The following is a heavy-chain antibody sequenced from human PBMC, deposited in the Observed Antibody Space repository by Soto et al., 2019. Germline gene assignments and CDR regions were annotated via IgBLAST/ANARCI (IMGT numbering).Heavy chain of an antibody. CDR2: INHSGST. Sequence: SETLSLTCAVYGGSLSGYYWSWIRQPPGKGLEWIGEINHSGSTNYNPSLKSRVTISVDTSKNQFSLKLSSVTAADTAVYYCARPVTYYDILTGYLGKDYGMDVWGQGTTVTVSS. CDR1: GGSLSGYY. CDR3: ARPVTYYDILTGYLGKDYGMDV. V-gene: IGHV4-34*01. D-gene: IGHD3-9*01. J-gene: IGHJ6*02.